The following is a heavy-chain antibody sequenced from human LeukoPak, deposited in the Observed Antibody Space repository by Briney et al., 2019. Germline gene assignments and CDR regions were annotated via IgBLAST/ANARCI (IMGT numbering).Heavy chain of an antibody. D-gene: IGHD6-13*01. Sequence: SETLSLTCTVSGYSISSGYYWGWIRQPPGMGLEWIGSIYHSGSTYYNPSLKSRVTISVDTSKNQFSLKLSSVTAADTAVYYCARGTLLGSSSSLLFDYWGQGTLVTVSS. CDR3: ARGTLLGSSSSLLFDY. CDR2: IYHSGST. V-gene: IGHV4-38-2*02. CDR1: GYSISSGYY. J-gene: IGHJ4*02.